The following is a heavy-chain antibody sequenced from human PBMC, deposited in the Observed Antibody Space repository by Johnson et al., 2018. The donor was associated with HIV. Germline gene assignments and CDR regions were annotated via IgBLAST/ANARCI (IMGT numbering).Heavy chain of an antibody. CDR2: ITWNGGST. J-gene: IGHJ3*02. Sequence: VQLVESGGGVVRPGGSLRLSCAASGFSFEDYGMSWVRQAPGKGLEWVSGITWNGGSTGYADSVQGRFTISRDNAKNSLYLQMNSLRAEDTAVYYCARVGYYVDAFDIWGQGTVVTVSS. D-gene: IGHD3-22*01. V-gene: IGHV3-20*04. CDR3: ARVGYYVDAFDI. CDR1: GFSFEDYG.